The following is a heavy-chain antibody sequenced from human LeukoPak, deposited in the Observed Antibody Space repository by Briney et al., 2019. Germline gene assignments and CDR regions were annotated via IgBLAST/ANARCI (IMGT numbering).Heavy chain of an antibody. Sequence: GGSLRLSCAASGFTFSSYSMNWVRQAPGKGLEWVSSISSSSSYIYYADSVKGRFTISRDNAKNSLYLQMNSLRAEDTAVYYCARDHDRYDSRGYPYWGQGTLVTVSS. CDR1: GFTFSSYS. J-gene: IGHJ4*02. D-gene: IGHD3-22*01. CDR3: ARDHDRYDSRGYPY. CDR2: ISSSSSYI. V-gene: IGHV3-21*01.